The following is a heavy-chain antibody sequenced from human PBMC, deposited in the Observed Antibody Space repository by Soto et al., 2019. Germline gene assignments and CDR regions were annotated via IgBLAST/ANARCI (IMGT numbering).Heavy chain of an antibody. CDR2: IWYDGSNK. CDR1: GFTFSSYG. J-gene: IGHJ2*01. V-gene: IGHV3-33*01. D-gene: IGHD6-19*01. Sequence: QVQLVESGGGVVQPGRSLRLSCAASGFTFSSYGMHWVRQAPGKGLEWVAVIWYDGSNKYYADSVKGRFTISRDNSKNTLYLLMNSLRAEDTAVYYSARDYQWLGDNYWYFDLWGRGTLVTVSS. CDR3: ARDYQWLGDNYWYFDL.